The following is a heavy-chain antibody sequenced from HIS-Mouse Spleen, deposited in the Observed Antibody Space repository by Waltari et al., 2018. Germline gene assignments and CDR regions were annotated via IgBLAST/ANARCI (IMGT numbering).Heavy chain of an antibody. CDR1: GGSFSGYY. CDR2: INHSGST. CDR3: ARGLAARFDY. V-gene: IGHV4-34*01. Sequence: QVQLQQWGAGLFKPSETLSLTCAVYGGSFSGYYWSWIRQPPGKGLEWIGEINHSGSTNYNPSLKSRVTISVDTSKNQFSLKLSSVTAADTAVYYCARGLAARFDYWGQGTLVTVSS. J-gene: IGHJ4*02. D-gene: IGHD6-6*01.